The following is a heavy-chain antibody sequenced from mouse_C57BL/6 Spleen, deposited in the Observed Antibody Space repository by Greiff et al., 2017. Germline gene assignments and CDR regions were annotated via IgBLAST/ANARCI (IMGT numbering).Heavy chain of an antibody. Sequence: VKLQESGAELVKPGASVKISCKASGYAFSSYWMNWVKQRPGKGLEWIGQIYPGDGDTNYNGKFKGKATLTADKSSSTAYMQLSSLTSEDSAVYVCARRGGNYVDYAMDYWGQGTSVTVSS. CDR2: IYPGDGDT. J-gene: IGHJ4*01. D-gene: IGHD2-1*01. V-gene: IGHV1-80*01. CDR1: GYAFSSYW. CDR3: ARRGGNYVDYAMDY.